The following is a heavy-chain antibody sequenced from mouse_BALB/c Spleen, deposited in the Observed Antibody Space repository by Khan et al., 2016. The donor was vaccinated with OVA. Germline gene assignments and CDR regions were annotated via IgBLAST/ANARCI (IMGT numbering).Heavy chain of an antibody. J-gene: IGHJ4*01. CDR3: ARDGYRYNYAMDY. D-gene: IGHD2-3*01. V-gene: IGHV3-2*02. CDR1: GYSITSDYA. CDR2: INYSGST. Sequence: EVQLQESGPGLVNPSQSLSLTCTVTGYSITSDYAWNWIRQFPGNKLEWMGYINYSGSTNYNPAFKSRISITRDTSKNQFFLQLNSVTTEDTATPDGARDGYRYNYAMDYWGQGTSVTVSS.